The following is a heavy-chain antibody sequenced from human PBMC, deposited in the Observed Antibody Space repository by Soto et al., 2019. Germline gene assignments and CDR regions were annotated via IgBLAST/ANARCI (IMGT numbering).Heavy chain of an antibody. CDR1: GGSISSYY. J-gene: IGHJ4*02. Sequence: QVQLQESGPGLVKPSETLSLTCTVSGGSISSYYWSWIRQPAGKGLEWIGRIYTSGSTNYNPSLKSRVTMSVDTSKNQFSLKLSSVTAADTAVYYCARVSRVTIFGVDQYYFDYWGQGTLVTVSS. D-gene: IGHD3-3*01. CDR3: ARVSRVTIFGVDQYYFDY. V-gene: IGHV4-4*07. CDR2: IYTSGST.